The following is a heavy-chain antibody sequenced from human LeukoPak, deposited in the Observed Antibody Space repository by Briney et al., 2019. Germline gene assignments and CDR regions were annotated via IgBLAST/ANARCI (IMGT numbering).Heavy chain of an antibody. V-gene: IGHV3-48*04. CDR2: ISSSGGTI. Sequence: GGSLRLSCAASGFTVSSNFMSWVRQAPGKGLEWVSYISSSGGTIYYADSVKGRFTISRDNAKNSLYLQMNSLRAEDTAVYYCARAPSFGGFDYWGQGTLVTVSS. D-gene: IGHD4-23*01. CDR3: ARAPSFGGFDY. J-gene: IGHJ4*02. CDR1: GFTVSSNF.